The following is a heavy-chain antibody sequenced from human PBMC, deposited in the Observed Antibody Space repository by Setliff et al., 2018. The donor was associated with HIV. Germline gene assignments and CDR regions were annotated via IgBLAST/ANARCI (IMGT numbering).Heavy chain of an antibody. CDR3: ARGTSAASYWHFDL. CDR2: IYATGST. D-gene: IGHD3-16*01. J-gene: IGHJ2*01. V-gene: IGHV4-61*02. CDR1: GVSISSGSYY. Sequence: SETLSLTCTVSGVSISSGSYYWSWIRQSAGKGLEWIGRIYATGSTNYNPSLKSRVTMSVDTSKNQFFLTLNSLTAADTAIYYCARGTSAASYWHFDLWGRGIMVTVSS.